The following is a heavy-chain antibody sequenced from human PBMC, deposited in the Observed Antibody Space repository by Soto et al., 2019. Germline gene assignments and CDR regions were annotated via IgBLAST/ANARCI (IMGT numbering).Heavy chain of an antibody. V-gene: IGHV1-18*04. J-gene: IGHJ1*01. CDR3: ARGALGYWSGGSCNTAEHFQQ. CDR2: ISAYNGNT. CDR1: GYTFTSYG. D-gene: IGHD2-15*01. Sequence: DSVKVSCKASGYTFTSYGISWVRQAPGQGLEWMGWISAYNGNTNYAQKLQGRVTMTTDTSTSTAYMELRSLRSDDTAVYYCARGALGYWSGGSCNTAEHFQQWGQGNLVAV.